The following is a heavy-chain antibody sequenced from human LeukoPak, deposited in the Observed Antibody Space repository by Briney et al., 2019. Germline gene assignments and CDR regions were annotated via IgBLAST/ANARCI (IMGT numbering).Heavy chain of an antibody. D-gene: IGHD4-17*01. CDR1: GFTFSSYA. J-gene: IGHJ1*01. V-gene: IGHV3-30-3*02. CDR2: ISYDGSNK. Sequence: GSLRLSCAASGFTFSSYAMHCVRQAPGKGLEWVAVISYDGSNKYYADSVKGRFTISRDNSKNTLYLQMNSLRAEDTAVYYCAKLATVTSAFQHWGQGTLVTVSS. CDR3: AKLATVTSAFQH.